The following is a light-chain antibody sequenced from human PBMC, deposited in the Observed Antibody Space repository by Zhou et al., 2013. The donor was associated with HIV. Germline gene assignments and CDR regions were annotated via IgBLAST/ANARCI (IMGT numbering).Light chain of an antibody. J-gene: IGKJ5*01. Sequence: DVQMTQSPSSLSASVGDRVIITCRTSQNITNYLNWYQQKPGKAPKLLISAASNLQSGVPSRFSGSGSGTHFTLTISSLQPEDFATYYCQQSFTAPPVTFGQGTRLQI. CDR1: QNITNY. CDR3: QQSFTAPPVT. CDR2: AAS. V-gene: IGKV1-39*01.